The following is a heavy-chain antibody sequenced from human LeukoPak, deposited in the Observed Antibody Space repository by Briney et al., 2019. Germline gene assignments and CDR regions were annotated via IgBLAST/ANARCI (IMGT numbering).Heavy chain of an antibody. CDR1: GGTFSSYA. CDR2: IIPILGIA. Sequence: SVKVSCKASGGTFSSYAISWVRQAPGQGLEWMGRIIPILGIANYAQKFQGRVTITADKSTSTAYMELSSLRSEDTAVYYCARDGYDSSGYYRDYWGQGTLVTVS. D-gene: IGHD3-22*01. J-gene: IGHJ4*02. V-gene: IGHV1-69*04. CDR3: ARDGYDSSGYYRDY.